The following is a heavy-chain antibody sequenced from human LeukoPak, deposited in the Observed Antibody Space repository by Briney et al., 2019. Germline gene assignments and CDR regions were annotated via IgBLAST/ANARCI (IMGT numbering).Heavy chain of an antibody. V-gene: IGHV3-48*01. CDR3: ARATKVGFDY. CDR1: GFTFSSYS. D-gene: IGHD5-12*01. CDR2: ISSSSSTI. Sequence: PGGSLRLSCAASGFTFSSYSMNWVRQAPGKGLEWVSYISSSSSTIYYADSVKGRFTISRDNAKNSLYPQMNSLRAEDTAVYYCARATKVGFDYWGQGTLVTVSS. J-gene: IGHJ4*02.